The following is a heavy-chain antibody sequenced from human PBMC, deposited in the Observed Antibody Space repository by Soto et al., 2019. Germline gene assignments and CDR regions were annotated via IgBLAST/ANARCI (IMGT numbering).Heavy chain of an antibody. CDR2: IDNSVST. J-gene: IGHJ4*02. D-gene: IGHD3-3*01. V-gene: IGHV4-4*07. Sequence: SETLSLTCTVSGGSISNYFCNWIRQPAGKGLEWIGRIDNSVSTNYNPSLKSRITMSADTSRNQFSLKLNSVTAADTAVYYCARGGQDFWSGPFDYWGQGALVTLSS. CDR3: ARGGQDFWSGPFDY. CDR1: GGSISNYF.